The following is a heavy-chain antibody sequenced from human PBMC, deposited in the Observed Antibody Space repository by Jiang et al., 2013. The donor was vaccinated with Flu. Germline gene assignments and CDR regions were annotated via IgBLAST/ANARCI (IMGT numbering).Heavy chain of an antibody. CDR3: ASEPVTHYNSSGSRLTDY. D-gene: IGHD3-22*01. CDR1: RHTSFTYW. V-gene: IGHV5-10-1*01. J-gene: IGHJ4*02. CDR2: IFPSDGYT. Sequence: GAEVKKPGESLRISCQGPRHTSFTYWVSWVRLVPGKGLEWMGRIFPSDGYTNYGPTFEGHVSISVDKSINTVYLQWGSLKASDTALYYCASEPVTHYNSSGSRLTDYWGQGTLVTVSS.